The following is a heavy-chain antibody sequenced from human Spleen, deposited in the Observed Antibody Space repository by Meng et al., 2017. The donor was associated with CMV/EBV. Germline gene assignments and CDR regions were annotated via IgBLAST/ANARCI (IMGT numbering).Heavy chain of an antibody. D-gene: IGHD3-3*01. V-gene: IGHV4-34*01. Sequence: VYGGSISGYYWSWSRQPPGRGLEWIGEINHSGRTNYNPSLKSRVIISVDTSKNQLSLKLRSVAAADTAVYYCGRGLKSGYRNWYFDLWGRGTLVTVSS. CDR1: GGSISGYY. J-gene: IGHJ2*01. CDR3: GRGLKSGYRNWYFDL. CDR2: INHSGRT.